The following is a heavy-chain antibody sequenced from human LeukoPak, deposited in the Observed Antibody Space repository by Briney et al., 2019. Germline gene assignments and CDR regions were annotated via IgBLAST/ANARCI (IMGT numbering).Heavy chain of an antibody. CDR3: ARAFWEFNLDY. D-gene: IGHD3-3*01. J-gene: IGHJ4*02. CDR2: SDPKSGAT. V-gene: IGHV1-2*02. CDR1: GYTFTSYY. Sequence: ASVQVSCKTSGYTFTSYYIHWLRQAPGQRFEWMGWSDPKSGATKYEHFQGRVTMTRDTSISTAYMELRSLRSDDTAVYYCARAFWEFNLDYWGQGALVTVSS.